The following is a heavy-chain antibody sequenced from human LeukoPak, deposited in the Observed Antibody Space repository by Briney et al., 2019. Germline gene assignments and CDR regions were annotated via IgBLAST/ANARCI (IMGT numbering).Heavy chain of an antibody. CDR3: ARDTFQPGLIDS. J-gene: IGHJ4*02. Sequence: GGSLRLSCAASGFPFSLYAMNWVRQAPGKGLEWGSYINDDSTDVHYADSVKGRFSISRDNARNTLYLQLSSLRAEDTAVYYCARDTFQPGLIDSWGQGTLVTVSS. V-gene: IGHV3-21*05. CDR2: INDDSTDV. CDR1: GFPFSLYA. D-gene: IGHD2-2*01.